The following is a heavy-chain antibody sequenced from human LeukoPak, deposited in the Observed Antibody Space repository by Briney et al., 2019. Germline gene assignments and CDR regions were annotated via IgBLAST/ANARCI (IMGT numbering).Heavy chain of an antibody. Sequence: VASVKVSCKASGYTFTSYYMHWVRQAPGQGLEWMGIINPSGGSTSYAQKFQGRVTMTRDTSTSTVYMGLSSLRSEDTAVYYCVVVVTAIFDYWGQGTLVTVSS. CDR1: GYTFTSYY. CDR3: VVVVTAIFDY. V-gene: IGHV1-46*01. J-gene: IGHJ4*02. D-gene: IGHD2-21*02. CDR2: INPSGGST.